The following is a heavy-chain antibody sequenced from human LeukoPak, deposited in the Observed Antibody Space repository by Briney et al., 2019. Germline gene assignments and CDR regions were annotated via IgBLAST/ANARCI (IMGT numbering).Heavy chain of an antibody. J-gene: IGHJ4*02. D-gene: IGHD6-13*01. CDR2: ISAGGGST. V-gene: IGHV3-23*01. Sequence: GGSLRLSCAASGLTSSDYSMTWVRQAPGKGLFWVSGISAGGGSTYYADSVKGRFTISRDNSRSTLYLQMNSLRAEDTAVYYCAKDAAGPEYWGQGTLVTVSS. CDR3: AKDAAGPEY. CDR1: GLTSSDYS.